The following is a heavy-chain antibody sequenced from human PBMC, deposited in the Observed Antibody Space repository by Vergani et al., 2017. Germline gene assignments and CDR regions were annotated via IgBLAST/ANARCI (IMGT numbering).Heavy chain of an antibody. J-gene: IGHJ4*02. Sequence: QVQLVQSGAEVKKPGASVKVSCKASGYTFTDYFMHWVRQAPGQGLEGMGWINPNSGGTNYAQKFQGRVTMTRDTSISAAYMELSNLITNDTAVYYCARVGTSSNHDYFDYWGQGTLVTVSS. CDR2: INPNSGGT. CDR1: GYTFTDYF. V-gene: IGHV1-2*02. D-gene: IGHD2-2*01. CDR3: ARVGTSSNHDYFDY.